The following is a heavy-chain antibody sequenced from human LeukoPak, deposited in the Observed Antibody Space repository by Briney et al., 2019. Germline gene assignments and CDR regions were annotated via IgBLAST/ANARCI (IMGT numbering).Heavy chain of an antibody. CDR2: INPNSGGT. V-gene: IGHV1-2*02. CDR1: GGIFNDYS. CDR3: ARGAIPLSDYYGSGSYVPAFDY. Sequence: ASVKVSCKASGGIFNDYSISWVRQAPGQGLEWMGWINPNSGGTNYAQKFQGRVTMTRDTSISTAYMELSRLRSDDTAVYYCARGAIPLSDYYGSGSYVPAFDYWGQGTLVTVSS. D-gene: IGHD3-10*01. J-gene: IGHJ4*02.